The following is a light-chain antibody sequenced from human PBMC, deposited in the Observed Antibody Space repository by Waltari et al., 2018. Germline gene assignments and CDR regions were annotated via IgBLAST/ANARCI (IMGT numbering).Light chain of an antibody. CDR1: QRISSW. CDR3: QQYKGT. V-gene: IGKV1-5*03. J-gene: IGKJ1*01. CDR2: KAS. Sequence: DIQMTQSPSTLSASVGDRVTITCRASQRISSWLAWYQQKPGKAPKLLIYKASSLESGVPSRFSGSGSGTEFTLTISSLQPDDFATYYCQQYKGTFGQGTKVEIK.